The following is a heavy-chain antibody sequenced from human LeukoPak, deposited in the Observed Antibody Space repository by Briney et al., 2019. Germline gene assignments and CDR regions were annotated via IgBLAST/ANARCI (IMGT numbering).Heavy chain of an antibody. CDR2: IYYSGST. CDR1: GGSISSSSYY. CDR3: ARIYGDYWGGGYYYYYYYMDV. D-gene: IGHD4-17*01. J-gene: IGHJ6*03. Sequence: PSETLSLTCTVSGGSISSSSYYWGWIRQPPGKGLEWIGSIYYSGSTYYNPSLKSRVTISVDTSKNQFSLKLSSVTAADTAVYYCARIYGDYWGGGYYYYYYYMDVWGKGTTVTVSS. V-gene: IGHV4-39*07.